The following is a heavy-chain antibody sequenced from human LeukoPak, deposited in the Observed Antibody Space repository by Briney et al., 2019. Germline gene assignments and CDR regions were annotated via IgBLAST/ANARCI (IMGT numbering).Heavy chain of an antibody. J-gene: IGHJ4*02. CDR3: ATSYDSSGCD. CDR1: GFTFDDYG. Sequence: GGSLRLSCAASGFTFDDYGLSWVRQAPGKGLEWVANIKQDGSIQYYGDSVKGRFTISRDNARNSLYLQMNSLRAEDTALYYCATSYDSSGCDWGQGTLVTVSS. V-gene: IGHV3-7*01. CDR2: IKQDGSIQ. D-gene: IGHD3-22*01.